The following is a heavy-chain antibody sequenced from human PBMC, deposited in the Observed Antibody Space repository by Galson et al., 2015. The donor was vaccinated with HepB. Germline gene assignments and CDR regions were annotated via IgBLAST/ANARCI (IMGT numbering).Heavy chain of an antibody. J-gene: IGHJ6*02. CDR3: ARDGGHGYYYGMDV. CDR1: GYTFTSYG. Sequence: SVKVSCKASGYTFTSYGISWVRQAPGQGLEWMGWISAYNGIANYAQKLQGRVTMTTDTSTSTAYMELRSLRSDDTAVYYCARDGGHGYYYGMDVWGQGTTVTVSS. D-gene: IGHD5-12*01. CDR2: ISAYNGIA. V-gene: IGHV1-18*01.